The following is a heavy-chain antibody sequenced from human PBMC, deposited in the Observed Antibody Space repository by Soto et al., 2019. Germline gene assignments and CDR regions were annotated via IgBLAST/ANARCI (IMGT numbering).Heavy chain of an antibody. CDR3: MRAQSGSSLVFNYYGVDV. CDR2: ISGSGGST. J-gene: IGHJ6*02. CDR1: GFTFKSHA. Sequence: EVQLVESGGGLVQPGGPLRVSCVVSGFTFKSHAMYWVRQAPGKGLEWVSGISGSGGSTDYADSVKGRFTISRDNSKDTLYLPMNSLGAEDTAVYYCMRAQSGSSLVFNYYGVDVWGQGTTVTVSS. V-gene: IGHV3-23*04. D-gene: IGHD1-26*01.